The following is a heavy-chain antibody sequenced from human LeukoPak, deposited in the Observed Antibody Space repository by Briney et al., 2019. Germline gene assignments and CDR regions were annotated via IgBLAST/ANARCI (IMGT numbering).Heavy chain of an antibody. V-gene: IGHV4-31*03. D-gene: IGHD1-1*01. CDR2: IYYSGST. CDR3: ARDRYRNYYYYGMDV. Sequence: SETLSLTCTVSGGSISSGGYYWSWIRQHPGKGLEWCGYIYYSGSTYYNPSLKSRVTISVDTSKNQFSLKLSSVTAADTAVYYCARDRYRNYYYYGMDVWGQGTTVTVSS. J-gene: IGHJ6*02. CDR1: GGSISSGGYY.